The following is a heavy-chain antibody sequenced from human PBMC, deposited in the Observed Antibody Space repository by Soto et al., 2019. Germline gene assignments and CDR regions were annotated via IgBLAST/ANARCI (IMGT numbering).Heavy chain of an antibody. CDR1: GGSISSTNYY. D-gene: IGHD3-10*01. Sequence: QVQLQESGPGLVKTSETLSLTCTVSGGSISSTNYYWGWIRQPPGKGLEWIGSIYYTGNTFYNPSLKSRVTRSADTSKNQFPLKVTSLTAADTAVYYCARHYFYGSGSYYRKGFYYYFGLDVWGQGTTVTVSS. CDR2: IYYTGNT. CDR3: ARHYFYGSGSYYRKGFYYYFGLDV. J-gene: IGHJ6*02. V-gene: IGHV4-39*01.